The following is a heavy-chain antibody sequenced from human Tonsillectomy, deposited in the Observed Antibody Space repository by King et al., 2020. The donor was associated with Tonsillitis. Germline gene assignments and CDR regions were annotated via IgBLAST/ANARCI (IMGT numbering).Heavy chain of an antibody. J-gene: IGHJ3*02. CDR1: GGSISSGSYY. CDR2: IYTSGST. D-gene: IGHD3-3*01. CDR3: AREPVRITIFGVVSRTDAFDI. Sequence: VQLQESGPGLVKPSQTLSLTCTVSGGSISSGSYYWSWIRQPAGKGLEWIGRIYTSGSTNYNPSLKSRVTMSVDTSKNQFSLKLSSVTAADTAVYYCAREPVRITIFGVVSRTDAFDIWGQGTMVTVSS. V-gene: IGHV4-61*02.